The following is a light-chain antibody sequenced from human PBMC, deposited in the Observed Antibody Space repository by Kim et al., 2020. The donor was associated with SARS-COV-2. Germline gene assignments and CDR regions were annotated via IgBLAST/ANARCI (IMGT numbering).Light chain of an antibody. CDR2: DVS. J-gene: IGLJ3*02. V-gene: IGLV2-14*03. CDR3: SSYTSSSTYWV. CDR1: SSDVGGYNY. Sequence: QSALTQPASVSGSPGQSITISCTGTSSDVGGYNYVSWYQQHPGKAPKVMIYDVSKRPSGVSDRFSGSKSGNTASQTISGLQAEDEADYYCSSYTSSSTYWVFGGGTQLTVL.